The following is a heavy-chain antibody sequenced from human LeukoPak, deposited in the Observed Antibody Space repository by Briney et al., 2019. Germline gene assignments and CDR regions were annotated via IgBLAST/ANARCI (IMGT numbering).Heavy chain of an antibody. CDR3: AGDYGDYVFSRVPNWFDP. D-gene: IGHD4-17*01. CDR2: INHSGSN. Sequence: PSETLSLTCAVYGRSFSGYYWSWLRQPPGKGLEWVGEINHSGSNNYHPSLKSRVTISVNTSNNQFSLQLSYFPTAATAVYYCAGDYGDYVFSRVPNWFDPWGQGTRVTVSS. V-gene: IGHV4-34*01. J-gene: IGHJ5*02. CDR1: GRSFSGYY.